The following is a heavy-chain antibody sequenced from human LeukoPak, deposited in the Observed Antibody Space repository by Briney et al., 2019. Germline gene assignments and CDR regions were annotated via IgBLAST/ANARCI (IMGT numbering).Heavy chain of an antibody. D-gene: IGHD6-19*01. CDR2: ISYDGSNK. CDR1: GFTFSSYA. J-gene: IGHJ4*02. V-gene: IGHV3-30-3*01. CDR3: AREQWPRRTFDY. Sequence: PGRSLRLSCAASGFTFSSYAMHWVRQAPGKGLEWVAVISYDGSNKYYADSVKGRFTISRDNSKNTLYLQMNSLRAEDTAVYYCAREQWPRRTFDYWGQGTLVTVSS.